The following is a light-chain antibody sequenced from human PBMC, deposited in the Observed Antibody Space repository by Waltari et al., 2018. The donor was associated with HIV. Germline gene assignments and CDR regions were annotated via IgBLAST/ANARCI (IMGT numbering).Light chain of an antibody. V-gene: IGKV2-28*01. CDR2: LGS. CDR1: QSLLQSNGYNY. Sequence: EIVMIQSPLSLHVTPGEPASISCRSSQSLLQSNGYNYLDWYLQKPGQSPQLLIYLGSNRASGGPDRFRGSGSGTDFTLTIRRVEAEDVGIYFCMQAVQTPPTFGQGTRVEIK. J-gene: IGKJ1*01. CDR3: MQAVQTPPT.